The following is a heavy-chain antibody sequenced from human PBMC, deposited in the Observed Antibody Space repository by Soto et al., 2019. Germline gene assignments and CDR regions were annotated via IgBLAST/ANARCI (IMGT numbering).Heavy chain of an antibody. CDR3: ARALDGYTPNDAFDI. J-gene: IGHJ3*02. V-gene: IGHV1-18*01. CDR1: GYTFTSYG. D-gene: IGHD5-12*01. Sequence: ASVKVSCKASGYTFTSYGISWVRQAPGQGLEWMGWISAYNGNTNYAQKLQGRVTMTTDTSTSTAYMELRSLRSDDRAVYYCARALDGYTPNDAFDIWGQGTMVTVSS. CDR2: ISAYNGNT.